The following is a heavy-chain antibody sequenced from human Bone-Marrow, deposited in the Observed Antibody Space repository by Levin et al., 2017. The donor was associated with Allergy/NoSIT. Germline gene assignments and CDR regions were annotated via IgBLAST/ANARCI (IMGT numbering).Heavy chain of an antibody. J-gene: IGHJ4*02. V-gene: IGHV3-23*01. Sequence: PGGSLRLSCAASGFTFSIYAMTWVRQAPGKGLEWVTSIAESGSSTYYAGSGKGRFTISRDNSKNTLYLQMNSLRAEDTAVYFCAKGGLGRAAGLDYWGQGSLVTVSS. CDR3: AKGGLGRAAGLDY. CDR1: GFTFSIYA. CDR2: IAESGSST.